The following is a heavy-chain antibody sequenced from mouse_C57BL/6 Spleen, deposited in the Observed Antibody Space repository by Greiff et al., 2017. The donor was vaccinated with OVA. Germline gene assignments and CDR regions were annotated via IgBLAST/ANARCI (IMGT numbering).Heavy chain of an antibody. V-gene: IGHV1-54*01. Sequence: VQLQQSGAELVRPGTSVKVSCKASGYAFTNYLIEWVKQRPGQGLEWIGVINPGSGGTNYNEKFKGKATLTADKSSSTAYMQLSSLTSEDSAVYFCARYPYYYAMDYWGQGTSVTVSS. J-gene: IGHJ4*01. CDR1: GYAFTNYL. CDR3: ARYPYYYAMDY. CDR2: INPGSGGT.